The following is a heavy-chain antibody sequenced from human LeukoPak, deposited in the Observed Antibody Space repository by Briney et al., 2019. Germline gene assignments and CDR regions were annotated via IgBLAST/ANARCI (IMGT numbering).Heavy chain of an antibody. CDR3: ARAEWSNWYFDL. J-gene: IGHJ2*01. D-gene: IGHD3-3*01. CDR1: GFTFSTDW. V-gene: IGHV3-7*03. CDR2: IKQDGSEK. Sequence: GGSLRLSCAASGFTFSTDWMNCVRQAPGKGLEWVANIKQDGSEKYYVDSVKGRFTLSRDSAKNSLYLQMNSLRAEDTAVYYCARAEWSNWYFDLWGRGTLVTASS.